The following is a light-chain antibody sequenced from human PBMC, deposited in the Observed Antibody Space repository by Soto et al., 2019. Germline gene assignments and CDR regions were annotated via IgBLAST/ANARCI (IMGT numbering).Light chain of an antibody. J-gene: IGLJ2*01. V-gene: IGLV2-14*01. CDR2: EVS. CDR3: SSYTSSNTLV. CDR1: SSDVGAYY. Sequence: QSVLTQPASVSGSPGQSITISCTGTSSDVGAYYVSWYQQHPGKAPKLMIFEVSDRPSGVSNRFSGSKSGNTASLTISGLQAEDEADYYCSSYTSSNTLVFGGGTKVTVL.